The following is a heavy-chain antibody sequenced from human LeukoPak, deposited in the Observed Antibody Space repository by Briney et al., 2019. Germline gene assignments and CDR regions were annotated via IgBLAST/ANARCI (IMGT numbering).Heavy chain of an antibody. CDR3: ATSGIPNALDY. J-gene: IGHJ4*02. D-gene: IGHD4/OR15-4a*01. Sequence: PGGSLRLSCAASGFSFSSYSMSWVRQAPGKGLEWVATISPDGNTEYYVDSVRGRFSISRDDAKNSLFLQMNNLRAEDTAVYFCATSGIPNALDYWGQGTLVTVSS. CDR2: ISPDGNTE. V-gene: IGHV3-7*01. CDR1: GFSFSSYS.